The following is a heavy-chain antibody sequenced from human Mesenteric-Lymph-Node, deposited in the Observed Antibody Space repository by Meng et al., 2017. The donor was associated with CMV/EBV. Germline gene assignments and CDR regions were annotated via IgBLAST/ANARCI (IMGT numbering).Heavy chain of an antibody. J-gene: IGHJ4*02. CDR1: GGPFSSYA. CDR3: ATNYGSGRIDQYYFDY. Sequence: SGGPFSSYAISWVRQAPGQGLEWMGGILPIFGTANYAQKFQGRVTITTDESTSTAYMELSSLRSEDTAVYYCATNYGSGRIDQYYFDYWGQGTLVTVSS. D-gene: IGHD3-10*01. CDR2: ILPIFGTA. V-gene: IGHV1-69*05.